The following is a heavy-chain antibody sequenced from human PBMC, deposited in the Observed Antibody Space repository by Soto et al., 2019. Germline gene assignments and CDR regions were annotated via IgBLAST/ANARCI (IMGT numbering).Heavy chain of an antibody. J-gene: IGHJ6*02. V-gene: IGHV4-34*01. CDR1: GGSFSGYY. CDR2: INHSGST. D-gene: IGHD3-10*01. Sequence: SETLSLTCAVYGGSFSGYYWSWIRQPPGKGLGWIGEINHSGSTNYNPSLKSRVTISVDTSKNQFSLKLSSVTAADTAVYYCARVGKGYGSGYYYYYYGMDVWGQGTTVTVSS. CDR3: ARVGKGYGSGYYYYYYGMDV.